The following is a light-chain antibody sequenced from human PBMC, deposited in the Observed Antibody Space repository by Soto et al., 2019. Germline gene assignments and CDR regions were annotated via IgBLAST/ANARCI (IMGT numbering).Light chain of an antibody. CDR3: SSYTSSMTNV. V-gene: IGLV2-14*03. CDR1: SSDVGGYNS. Sequence: QSVLTQPASVSGSPGQSITISCTGTSSDVGGYNSVSWYQHHPGKAPKLILYDVVDRPSGVSYRFSGSKSGNTDSLTISGLQAADEADYFCSSYTSSMTNVFGSGTKVTVL. J-gene: IGLJ1*01. CDR2: DVV.